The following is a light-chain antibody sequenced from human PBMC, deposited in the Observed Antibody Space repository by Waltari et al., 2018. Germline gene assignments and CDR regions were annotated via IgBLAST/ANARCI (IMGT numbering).Light chain of an antibody. Sequence: QSVLTQAPSVSGTPGQRVTISCSGTHYTIGRGPVNWYQQVPGMSPKPLIYSNDQRPSGVPDRFSGSKSGTSASLAISGLQSEDEADYYCATWDGRVNGVLFGGGTKVTVL. CDR3: ATWDGRVNGVL. CDR2: SND. CDR1: HYTIGRGP. V-gene: IGLV1-44*01. J-gene: IGLJ2*01.